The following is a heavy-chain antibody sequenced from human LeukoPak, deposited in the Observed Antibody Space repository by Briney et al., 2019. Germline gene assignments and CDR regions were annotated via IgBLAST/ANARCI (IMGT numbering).Heavy chain of an antibody. V-gene: IGHV3-30*18. D-gene: IGHD2-15*01. CDR1: GFTFSSYG. CDR3: AKDGSRGYCSGGSCYSDAFDT. CDR2: ISYDGSNK. Sequence: PGRSLRLSCAASGFTFSSYGMHWVRQAPGKGLEWVAVISYDGSNKYYADSVKGRFTISRDNSKNTLYLQMNSLRAEDTAVYYCAKDGSRGYCSGGSCYSDAFDTWGQGTMVTVSS. J-gene: IGHJ3*02.